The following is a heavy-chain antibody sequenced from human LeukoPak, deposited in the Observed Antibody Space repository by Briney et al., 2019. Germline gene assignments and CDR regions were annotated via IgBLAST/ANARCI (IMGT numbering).Heavy chain of an antibody. CDR1: GGSISSSSYY. V-gene: IGHV4-39*01. D-gene: IGHD6-13*01. CDR3: ARSKRYSSSWGYFDY. J-gene: IGHJ4*02. Sequence: SETLSLTCTVSGGSISSSSYYWGWIRQPPGKGLEWIGSIYYSGSTYYNPSLKSRVTISVDTSKNQFSLKLSSVTAADTAVYYCARSKRYSSSWGYFDYWGQGTLVTVSS. CDR2: IYYSGST.